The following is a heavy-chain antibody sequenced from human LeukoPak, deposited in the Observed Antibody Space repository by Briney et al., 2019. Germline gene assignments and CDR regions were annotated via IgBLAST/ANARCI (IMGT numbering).Heavy chain of an antibody. V-gene: IGHV4-59*01. CDR1: SGSISGYY. CDR3: ARDGRAGSLFAY. D-gene: IGHD6-19*01. CDR2: ISYSGSS. Sequence: PSETLSLTCTVSSGSISGYYWSWIRQPPGKGLEWVGYISYSGSSNYNPSLKSRVTISVDTSKNQFSLKLSSVTAADTAIYYCARDGRAGSLFAYWGQGTLVTVSS. J-gene: IGHJ4*02.